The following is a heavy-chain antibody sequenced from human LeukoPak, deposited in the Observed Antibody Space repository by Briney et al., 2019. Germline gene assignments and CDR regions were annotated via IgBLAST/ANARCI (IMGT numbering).Heavy chain of an antibody. Sequence: SVKVSCKASGGTFSSYAISWVRQAPGQGLEWMGGIIPIFGTANYAQKFQGRVTITADESTSTAYMELSSLKASDTAMYYCARRSAETGTKNWFDPWGQGTLVTVSS. CDR1: GGTFSSYA. D-gene: IGHD1-1*01. V-gene: IGHV1-69*13. CDR3: ARRSAETGTKNWFDP. CDR2: IIPIFGTA. J-gene: IGHJ5*02.